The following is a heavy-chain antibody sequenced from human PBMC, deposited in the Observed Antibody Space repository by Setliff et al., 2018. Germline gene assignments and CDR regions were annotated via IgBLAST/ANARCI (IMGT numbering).Heavy chain of an antibody. CDR1: ADSMNNNF. Sequence: ASETLSLTCIVSADSMNNNFWTWIRRPPGKGLEWIGYIYPDGTTNYNPSLKSRMTISLDMSKNQFSLTLRSVTAADTAMYYCARGINSVSWTPKYWGRGTQVTVSS. CDR2: IYPDGTT. CDR3: ARGINSVSWTPKY. V-gene: IGHV4-4*08. J-gene: IGHJ4*02. D-gene: IGHD6-13*01.